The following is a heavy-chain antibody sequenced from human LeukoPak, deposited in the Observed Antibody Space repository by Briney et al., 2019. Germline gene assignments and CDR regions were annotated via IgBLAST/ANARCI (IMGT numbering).Heavy chain of an antibody. V-gene: IGHV3-48*03. Sequence: GRSLRLSCAASGFTFSSYEMNWVCQAPGKGLGWVSYISSSVSTIYYADSVKGRFTISRDNAKNSLYLQMNSLRAEDTAVYYCASSIMITFGGVSPAPFDYWGQGTLVTVSS. J-gene: IGHJ4*02. D-gene: IGHD3-16*01. CDR3: ASSIMITFGGVSPAPFDY. CDR1: GFTFSSYE. CDR2: ISSSVSTI.